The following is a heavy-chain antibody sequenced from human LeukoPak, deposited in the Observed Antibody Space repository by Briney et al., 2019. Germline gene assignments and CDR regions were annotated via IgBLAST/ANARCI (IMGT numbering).Heavy chain of an antibody. Sequence: GGSLRLSCAASGFTFSSYAMSWVCQAPGKGLEWVSAISGSGGSTYYADSVKGRFTISRDNSKNTLYLQMNSLRAEDTAVYYCAKDRGSTSCYFDYWGQGTLVTVSS. CDR1: GFTFSSYA. V-gene: IGHV3-23*01. CDR3: AKDRGSTSCYFDY. CDR2: ISGSGGST. J-gene: IGHJ4*02. D-gene: IGHD2-2*01.